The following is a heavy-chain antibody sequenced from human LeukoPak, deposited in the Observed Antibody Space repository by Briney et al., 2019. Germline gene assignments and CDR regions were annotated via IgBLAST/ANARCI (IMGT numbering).Heavy chain of an antibody. V-gene: IGHV1-18*01. CDR3: ARDSHDPIAARFAFDI. CDR1: GYTFTSYG. J-gene: IGHJ3*02. Sequence: GASVKVSCKASGYTFTSYGISWVRQAPGQGLEWMGWISAYNGNTNYAQKLQGRVTMTTDTSTSTAYMELRSLRSDDTAVYYCARDSHDPIAARFAFDIWGQGTMVTVSS. D-gene: IGHD6-6*01. CDR2: ISAYNGNT.